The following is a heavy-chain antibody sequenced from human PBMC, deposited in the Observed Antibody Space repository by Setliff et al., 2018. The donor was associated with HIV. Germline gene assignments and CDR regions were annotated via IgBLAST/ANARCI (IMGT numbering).Heavy chain of an antibody. Sequence: PSETLSLTCAVSGVTFSSNSYYWGWIRQPPGKGLEWIGTVFYSGSASYSPPLKSRVTISVDTSKNQFSLKLKSVTAADTALYYCARLVRGGSGHYFDYWGQGKLVTVSS. J-gene: IGHJ4*02. D-gene: IGHD3-10*01. CDR1: GVTFSSNSYY. CDR2: VFYSGSA. CDR3: ARLVRGGSGHYFDY. V-gene: IGHV4-39*07.